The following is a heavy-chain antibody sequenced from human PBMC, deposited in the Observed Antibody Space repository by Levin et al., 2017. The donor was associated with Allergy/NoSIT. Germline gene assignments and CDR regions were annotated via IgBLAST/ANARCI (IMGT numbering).Heavy chain of an antibody. CDR3: ARLGGRRIAVAGTLGPDY. V-gene: IGHV5-51*01. D-gene: IGHD6-19*01. J-gene: IGHJ4*02. CDR2: IYPGDSDT. CDR1: GYSFTSYW. Sequence: GGSLRLSCKGSGYSFTSYWIGWVRQMPGKGLEWMGIIYPGDSDTRYSPSFQGQVTISADKSISTAYLQWSSLKASDTAMYYCARLGGRRIAVAGTLGPDYWGQGTLVTVSS.